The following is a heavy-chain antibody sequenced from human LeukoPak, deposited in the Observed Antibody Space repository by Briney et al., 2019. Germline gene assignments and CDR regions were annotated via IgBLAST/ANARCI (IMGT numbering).Heavy chain of an antibody. CDR1: GGSISSSNW. V-gene: IGHV4-4*02. D-gene: IGHD1-26*01. CDR3: ARRYSKAVLLGYYYYMDV. J-gene: IGHJ6*03. CDR2: IYHSGST. Sequence: SETLSLTCAVSGGSISSSNWWSWVRQPPGKGLEWIGEIYHSGSTNYNPSLKSRVTISVDKSKNQFSLKLSSVTAADTAVYYCARRYSKAVLLGYYYYMDVWGKGTTVTISS.